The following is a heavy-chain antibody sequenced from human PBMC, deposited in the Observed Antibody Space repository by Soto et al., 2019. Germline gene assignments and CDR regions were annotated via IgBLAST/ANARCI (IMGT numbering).Heavy chain of an antibody. CDR1: GYSNTVYY. CDR3: ARGRGGSGSYYMLDV. Sequence: ASVNVYCKTAGYSNTVYYMHWVRQAPGQGLEWMGWINPNSGGTNYAQKFQGWVTMTRDTSISTAYMELSRLRSDDTAVYYCARGRGGSGSYYMLDVWGKGTTVTVSS. D-gene: IGHD3-10*01. CDR2: INPNSGGT. J-gene: IGHJ6*04. V-gene: IGHV1-2*04.